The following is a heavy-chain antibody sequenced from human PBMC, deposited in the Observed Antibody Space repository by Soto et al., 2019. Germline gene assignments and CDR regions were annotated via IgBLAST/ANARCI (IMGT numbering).Heavy chain of an antibody. CDR1: GFTFSSYA. Sequence: GGSLRLSCAASGFTFSSYAMHWVRQSPGKGLEWVAVISYDGSNKYYADSVKGRFTISRDNSKNTLYLQMNSLRAEDTAVYYCARERVQAGFYYYYYGMDVWGQGTTVTVSS. D-gene: IGHD3-10*01. V-gene: IGHV3-30-3*01. CDR3: ARERVQAGFYYYYYGMDV. CDR2: ISYDGSNK. J-gene: IGHJ6*02.